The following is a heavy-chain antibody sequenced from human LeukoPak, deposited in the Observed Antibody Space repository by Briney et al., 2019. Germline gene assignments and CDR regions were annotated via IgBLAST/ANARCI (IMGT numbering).Heavy chain of an antibody. CDR3: ARVLQRGSWGQMSYYYYYYMDV. J-gene: IGHJ6*03. D-gene: IGHD2-15*01. Sequence: AGGSLRLSCAASGFTFSDYYMSWIRQAPGKGLEWVSYISSSGSTIYYADSVKGRFTISRDNAKNSLYLQMNSLRAEDTAVYYCARVLQRGSWGQMSYYYYYYMDVWGKGTTVTISS. CDR2: ISSSGSTI. CDR1: GFTFSDYY. V-gene: IGHV3-11*01.